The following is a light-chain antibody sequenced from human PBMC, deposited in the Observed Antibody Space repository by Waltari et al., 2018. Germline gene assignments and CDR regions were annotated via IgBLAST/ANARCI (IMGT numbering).Light chain of an antibody. V-gene: IGLV2-14*01. Sequence: QSALTQPASVSGSPGQSIIIPCTGTSSDIGDNNYVSWYQHHPGKAPKLMIYEVNHRPPGFSVRFSGSKSGSTASLTISGVQAEDEADYYCSSYTAGNIVIFGGGTKVTVL. CDR1: SSDIGDNNY. J-gene: IGLJ2*01. CDR3: SSYTAGNIVI. CDR2: EVN.